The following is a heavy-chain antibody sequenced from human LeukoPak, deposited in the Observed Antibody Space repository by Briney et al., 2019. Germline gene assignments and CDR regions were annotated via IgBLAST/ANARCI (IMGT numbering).Heavy chain of an antibody. D-gene: IGHD1-26*01. J-gene: IGHJ4*02. Sequence: AASVKVSCKASGGTFSSYAISWVRQAPGQGLEWMGGIIAIFGTTNNAQKFQGRVTITADESTSTAYMELSSLRSEDTAVYYCARAPYSGSYYYFDYWGQGTLVTVSS. CDR3: ARAPYSGSYYYFDY. CDR1: GGTFSSYA. V-gene: IGHV1-69*13. CDR2: IIAIFGTT.